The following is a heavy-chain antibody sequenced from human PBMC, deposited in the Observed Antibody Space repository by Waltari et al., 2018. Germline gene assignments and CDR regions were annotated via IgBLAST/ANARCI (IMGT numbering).Heavy chain of an antibody. Sequence: DVQLVESGGGWVQPGGSLGLSCDGSGFHFDNFWMIWARQAPGKGLEWVANIKKDGSEIHYVDSVKGRFTISRDNAKKSVYLQMNSLRVEDTAVYFCVRVGEENSNSQYRWFDAWGQGSLVTVSS. CDR3: VRVGEENSNSQYRWFDA. D-gene: IGHD3-16*02. J-gene: IGHJ5*02. CDR2: IKKDGSEI. V-gene: IGHV3-7*01. CDR1: GFHFDNFW.